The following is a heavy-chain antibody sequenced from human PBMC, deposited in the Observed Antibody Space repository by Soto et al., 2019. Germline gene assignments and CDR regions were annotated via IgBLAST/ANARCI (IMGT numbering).Heavy chain of an antibody. D-gene: IGHD2-15*01. Sequence: SETLSLTCTVSGGSISSYYWSWIRQPPGKGLEWIGEINHSGSTNYNPSLKSRVTISVDTSKNQFSLKLSSVTAADTAVYYCAREESSGVEYCSGGSCYTHFDYWGQGTLVTVSS. V-gene: IGHV4-34*01. CDR1: GGSISSYY. CDR2: INHSGST. J-gene: IGHJ4*02. CDR3: AREESSGVEYCSGGSCYTHFDY.